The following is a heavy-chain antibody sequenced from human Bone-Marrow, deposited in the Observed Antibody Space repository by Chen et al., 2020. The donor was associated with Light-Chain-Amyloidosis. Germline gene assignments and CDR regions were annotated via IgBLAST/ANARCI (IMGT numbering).Heavy chain of an antibody. J-gene: IGHJ5*02. CDR2: IIPIVRTT. V-gene: IGHV1-69*18. Sequence: QVQLVQSGAEVKKPGSSVKVSCRASGGTFSSYVFSWVRQAPGQGLEWMGNIIPIVRTTNYAQKFQGRVTISADEPTTTAYMELSSLRSEDTAGYYCATERGAGGWFDPWGQGTLVTVSS. CDR1: GGTFSSYV. CDR3: ATERGAGGWFDP. D-gene: IGHD1-26*01.